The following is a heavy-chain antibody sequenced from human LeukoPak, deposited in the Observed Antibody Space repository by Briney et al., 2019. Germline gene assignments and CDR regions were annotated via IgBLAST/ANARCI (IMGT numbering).Heavy chain of an antibody. Sequence: GGSLRLSCAASGFTFSSYSMNWVRQAPGKGLEWVSYISSSSSTIYYADSVKGRFTISRDNAKNSLYLQMNSLRAEDTAVYYCAREPVRDCSSTSCYTQQRDYWGRGTLVTVSS. V-gene: IGHV3-48*01. CDR1: GFTFSSYS. J-gene: IGHJ4*02. D-gene: IGHD2-2*02. CDR3: AREPVRDCSSTSCYTQQRDY. CDR2: ISSSSSTI.